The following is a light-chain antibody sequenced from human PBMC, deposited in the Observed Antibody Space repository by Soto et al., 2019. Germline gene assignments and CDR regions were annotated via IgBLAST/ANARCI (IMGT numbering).Light chain of an antibody. CDR2: GAS. V-gene: IGKV3-20*01. J-gene: IGKJ4*01. Sequence: EIVLTQSPGTLSLSTGERATLSCRASQSVSSSYLAWYQQKPGQAPRLLIYGASSRATGIPDRFSGSGSGTDFTLTISSLEPEDFAVYYCQQYGSSPRLTFGGGTKVAIK. CDR3: QQYGSSPRLT. CDR1: QSVSSSY.